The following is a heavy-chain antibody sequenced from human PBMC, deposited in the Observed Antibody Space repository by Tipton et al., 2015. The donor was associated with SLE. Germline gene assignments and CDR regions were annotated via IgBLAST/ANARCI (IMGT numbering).Heavy chain of an antibody. J-gene: IGHJ4*02. Sequence: TLSLTCTISGDSISSYYWNWIRQTPGKGLEWLGYVYYSGGTNYNPSVRSRATISVDTSKNHFSLRLTSVTAADTAVYYCARWVSGYADYWGQGTLVTVSS. V-gene: IGHV4-59*01. D-gene: IGHD5-12*01. CDR1: GDSISSYY. CDR3: ARWVSGYADY. CDR2: VYYSGGT.